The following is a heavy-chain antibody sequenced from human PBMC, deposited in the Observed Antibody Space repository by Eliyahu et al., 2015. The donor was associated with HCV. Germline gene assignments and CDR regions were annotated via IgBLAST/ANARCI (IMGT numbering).Heavy chain of an antibody. Sequence: EVQMVESGGGSVQPGGSLRLXCAXSGFPXXSTWXXWVXQAPGKGLVWVXRINQDGSTTDYADSVKGRFTIFRDNAKNTLYLQMNNLRVEDTAVYFCARGGGDIDWYFDLWGRGTLVTVSS. CDR2: INQDGSTT. V-gene: IGHV3-74*01. J-gene: IGHJ2*01. CDR1: GFPXXSTW. D-gene: IGHD2-21*02. CDR3: ARGGGDIDWYFDL.